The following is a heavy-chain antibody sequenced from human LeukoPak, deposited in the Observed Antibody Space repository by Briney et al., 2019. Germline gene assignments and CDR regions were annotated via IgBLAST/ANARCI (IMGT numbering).Heavy chain of an antibody. D-gene: IGHD3-10*01. CDR1: GYTFTSYG. CDR3: AREAGGSGTYYIDN. CDR2: ISAYNGNT. Sequence: ASVTVSXKASGYTFTSYGISWVRQAPGQGLEWMGWISAYNGNTNYEQKLQGRFNMTTHTSTITANMALRSLRSDDTAVYCCAREAGGSGTYYIDNWGQGTLVTVSS. V-gene: IGHV1-18*01. J-gene: IGHJ4*02.